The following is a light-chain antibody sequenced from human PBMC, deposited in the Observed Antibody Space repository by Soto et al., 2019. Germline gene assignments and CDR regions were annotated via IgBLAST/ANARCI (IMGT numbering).Light chain of an antibody. Sequence: QSVLTQAPSASGTPGQRVTISCSGSNSNIGSNTVSWYQQVPGTAPKVLIYNNDQRPSGVPDRLSGSKSGTSASLAIGGLQSEAAADYYCAAWDGSLNGWVFGGGTKLTVL. V-gene: IGLV1-44*01. J-gene: IGLJ3*02. CDR3: AAWDGSLNGWV. CDR2: NND. CDR1: NSNIGSNT.